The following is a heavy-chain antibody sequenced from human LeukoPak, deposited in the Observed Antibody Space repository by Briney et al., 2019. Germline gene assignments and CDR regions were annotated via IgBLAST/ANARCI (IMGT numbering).Heavy chain of an antibody. V-gene: IGHV2-5*02. CDR3: AHLTYCGADCYSES. Sequence: SGPTLVKPTQTLTLTCTFSGFSLSTSGVSVGWIRQPPGKALEWLALIFWDDDKRYSPSLKSRLTITKDTSKNQVVLTMTNMDPVDTATYYCAHLTYCGADCYSESWGQGTLVTVSS. D-gene: IGHD2-21*02. CDR2: IFWDDDK. J-gene: IGHJ4*02. CDR1: GFSLSTSGVS.